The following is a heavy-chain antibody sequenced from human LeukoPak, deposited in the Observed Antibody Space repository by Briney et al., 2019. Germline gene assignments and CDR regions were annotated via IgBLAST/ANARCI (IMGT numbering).Heavy chain of an antibody. V-gene: IGHV3-30*18. Sequence: GRSLRLSRAASGFTLSSYGMHWVRQAPGKGLEWVAVIPYDGSNTYYADSVKGRFTISRDNSKNTLYLQMNSLRAEDTAVYYCAKNTKPTLVTPDFWGQGTLVTVSS. CDR1: GFTLSSYG. J-gene: IGHJ4*02. CDR3: AKNTKPTLVTPDF. D-gene: IGHD4-23*01. CDR2: IPYDGSNT.